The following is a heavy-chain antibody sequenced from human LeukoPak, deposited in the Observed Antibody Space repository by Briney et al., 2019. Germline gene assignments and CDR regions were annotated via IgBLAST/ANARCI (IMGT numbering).Heavy chain of an antibody. D-gene: IGHD3-22*01. CDR2: IYYSGST. Sequence: PSETLSLTCTVSGGSISSGDYYWSWIRQPPGKGLEWLGYIYYSGSTYYNPSLKSRVTISVDTSKNQFSLKLSSVTAADTAVYYCARERFRPGNYYDSSGLRVYNWFDPWGQGTLVTVSS. CDR1: GGSISSGDYY. CDR3: ARERFRPGNYYDSSGLRVYNWFDP. V-gene: IGHV4-30-4*01. J-gene: IGHJ5*02.